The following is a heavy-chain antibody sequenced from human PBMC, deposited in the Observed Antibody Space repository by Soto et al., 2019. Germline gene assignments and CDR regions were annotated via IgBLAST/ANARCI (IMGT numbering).Heavy chain of an antibody. CDR3: ATRGTQGRWLEFADY. D-gene: IGHD5-12*01. CDR1: GGTFSSLG. V-gene: IGHV1-69*01. CDR2: IIPISGRT. J-gene: IGHJ4*02. Sequence: QVQLVQSGAEVKRPGSSVKVSCEASGGTFSSLGFTWVRQAPGQGLEWMGGIIPISGRTTFAPKFLGRVTITADESTRTTYMELTALTSDDTAIYYCATRGTQGRWLEFADYWGQGTLVTASS.